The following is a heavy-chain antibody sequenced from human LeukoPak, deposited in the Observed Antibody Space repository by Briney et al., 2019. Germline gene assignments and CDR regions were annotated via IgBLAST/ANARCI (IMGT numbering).Heavy chain of an antibody. Sequence: GGSLRLSCAASGFTFSSYGMHWVRQAPGKGLEWVAVISYDGSNKYYADSVKGRFTISRDNSKNSLYLQMNSLRAEDTAVYYCARDPLIAAAGPEYFQHWGQGTLVTVSS. D-gene: IGHD6-13*01. CDR2: ISYDGSNK. CDR1: GFTFSSYG. CDR3: ARDPLIAAAGPEYFQH. J-gene: IGHJ1*01. V-gene: IGHV3-30*03.